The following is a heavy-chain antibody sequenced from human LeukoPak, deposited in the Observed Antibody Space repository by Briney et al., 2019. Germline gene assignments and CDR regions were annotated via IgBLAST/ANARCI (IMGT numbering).Heavy chain of an antibody. CDR2: ISTNGGSR. CDR3: AKDGSYGDYGNYFDS. J-gene: IGHJ4*02. V-gene: IGHV3-64D*09. CDR1: GFTFTNYV. Sequence: GGSLRLSCSASGFTFTNYVVHWVRQAPGKGLEYVSAISTNGGSRYYADSVKGRFTFSRDNSKNTLYLQMSSLRAEDTAVYYCAKDGSYGDYGNYFDSWGQGTLVTVSS. D-gene: IGHD4-17*01.